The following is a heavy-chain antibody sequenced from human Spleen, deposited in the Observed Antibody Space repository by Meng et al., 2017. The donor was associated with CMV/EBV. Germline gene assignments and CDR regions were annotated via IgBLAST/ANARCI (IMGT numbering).Heavy chain of an antibody. V-gene: IGHV3-23*01. CDR1: GFTFSGSA. D-gene: IGHD3-3*01. Sequence: GGSLRLSCAASGFTFSGSAMSWVRQAPGKGLECVSAISGSGSSTYFAESVKGRFAISRDNSKNTLYLQMNSLRAEDTAQYYCAKDLGYYTHDTFDVWGQGTMVTVSS. J-gene: IGHJ3*01. CDR3: AKDLGYYTHDTFDV. CDR2: ISGSGSST.